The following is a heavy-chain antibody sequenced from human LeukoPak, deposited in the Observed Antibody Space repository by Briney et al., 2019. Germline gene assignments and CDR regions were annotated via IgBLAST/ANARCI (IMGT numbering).Heavy chain of an antibody. CDR2: IYYSGST. J-gene: IGHJ4*02. D-gene: IGHD3-22*01. V-gene: IGHV4-30-4*01. Sequence: SETLSLNCTVSGGSISSGDYYWSWIRQPPGKGLEWIGYIYYSGSTYYNPSLKSRVTISVDTSKNQFSLKLSSVTAADTAVYYCARGNYYDSSGLDYWGQGTLVTVSS. CDR1: GGSISSGDYY. CDR3: ARGNYYDSSGLDY.